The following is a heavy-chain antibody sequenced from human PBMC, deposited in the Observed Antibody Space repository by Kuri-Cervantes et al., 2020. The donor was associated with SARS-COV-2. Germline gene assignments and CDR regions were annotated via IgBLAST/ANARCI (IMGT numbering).Heavy chain of an antibody. CDR3: ARESRYCTNGLCPAPIPPYFYMDV. D-gene: IGHD2-8*01. Sequence: GESLKISCAASGFTFSSYSMNWVRQAPGKGLEWVSPISSSGSTIYYAESVKGRFTISRDNAKNSLYLQMNSLRAEDTAVYYCARESRYCTNGLCPAPIPPYFYMDVWGKGTTVTVSS. CDR1: GFTFSSYS. J-gene: IGHJ6*03. CDR2: ISSSGSTI. V-gene: IGHV3-21*04.